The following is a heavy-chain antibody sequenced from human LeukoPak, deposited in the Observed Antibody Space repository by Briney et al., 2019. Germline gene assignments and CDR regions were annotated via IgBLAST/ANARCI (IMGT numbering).Heavy chain of an antibody. CDR2: IYHSGST. CDR1: GGSISSYY. D-gene: IGHD3-22*01. Sequence: SETLSLTCTVSGGSISSYYWSWIRQPPGKGLEWIGSIYHSGSTYYNPSLKSRVTISVDTSKNQFSLKLGSVTAADTAVYYCARGGYYYDSSGYSEWGQGTLVTVSS. V-gene: IGHV4-38-2*02. J-gene: IGHJ4*02. CDR3: ARGGYYYDSSGYSE.